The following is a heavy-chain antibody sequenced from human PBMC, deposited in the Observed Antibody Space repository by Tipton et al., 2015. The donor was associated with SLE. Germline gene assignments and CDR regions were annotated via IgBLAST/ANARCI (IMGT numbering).Heavy chain of an antibody. CDR2: IYNSGST. Sequence: LRLSCVVSGGSFSGYYWSWIRQPPGKGLEWIGHIYNSGSTYYNPSLKSRVTMSIDTSKNQFSLNLSSVTAADTAVYYCTRDAGGSLGMESYYYYMDVWGKGTTVTVSS. V-gene: IGHV4-59*01. CDR1: GGSFSGYY. J-gene: IGHJ6*03. D-gene: IGHD7-27*01. CDR3: TRDAGGSLGMESYYYYMDV.